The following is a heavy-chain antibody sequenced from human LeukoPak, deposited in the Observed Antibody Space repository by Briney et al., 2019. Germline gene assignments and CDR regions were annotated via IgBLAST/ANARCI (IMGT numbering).Heavy chain of an antibody. CDR1: GFTFSSYS. CDR2: ITASGTAM. Sequence: GGSLRLSCAASGFTFSSYSMNWVRQAPGKGLEWVSHITASGTAMFCADSVKGRFTISRDNAKNSLYLQMNSLRDEDTAVYYCASSGSYRFDYWGQGTLVTVSS. D-gene: IGHD1-26*01. CDR3: ASSGSYRFDY. J-gene: IGHJ4*02. V-gene: IGHV3-48*02.